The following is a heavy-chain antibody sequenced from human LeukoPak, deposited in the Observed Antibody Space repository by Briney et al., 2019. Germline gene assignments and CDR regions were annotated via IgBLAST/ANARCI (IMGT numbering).Heavy chain of an antibody. CDR3: ARAATGYSSSWDFDY. CDR2: MNPNSGNT. V-gene: IGHV1-8*01. CDR1: GYTFTSYD. Sequence: ASVKVSCKASGYTFTSYDINWVRQATGPGLEWMGWMNPNSGNTGYAQTFQGRVTMTRNTSISTAYMELSSLRSEDTAVYYCARAATGYSSSWDFDYWGQGTLVTVSS. D-gene: IGHD6-13*01. J-gene: IGHJ4*02.